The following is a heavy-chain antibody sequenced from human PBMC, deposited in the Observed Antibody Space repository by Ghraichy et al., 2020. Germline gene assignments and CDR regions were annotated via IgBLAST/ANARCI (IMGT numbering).Heavy chain of an antibody. Sequence: SETLSLTCAVYGGSFSGYHWSWIRQPPGKGLEWIGEINHSGSTNYNPSLKSRVTISIDTSKKYFFLKLTSVTAADTSIYYCARSQPGDYRSHNSALDVWGHGTTVTASS. D-gene: IGHD4-17*01. CDR2: INHSGST. CDR1: GGSFSGYH. CDR3: ARSQPGDYRSHNSALDV. V-gene: IGHV4-34*01. J-gene: IGHJ6*02.